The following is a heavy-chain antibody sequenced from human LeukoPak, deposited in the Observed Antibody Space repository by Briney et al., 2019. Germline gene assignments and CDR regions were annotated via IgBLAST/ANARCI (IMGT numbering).Heavy chain of an antibody. CDR3: AGGHYGLDP. J-gene: IGHJ5*02. Sequence: GGSLRLSCAASGFTFDDYAMHWVRQRPGKDLEWVASINEDGGEKYYVDSVKGRFTISRDNAKNSLSLQMTSLRAEDTSIYYCAGGHYGLDPWGQGTQVTVSS. V-gene: IGHV3-7*01. CDR1: GFTFDDYA. CDR2: INEDGGEK. D-gene: IGHD3-16*01.